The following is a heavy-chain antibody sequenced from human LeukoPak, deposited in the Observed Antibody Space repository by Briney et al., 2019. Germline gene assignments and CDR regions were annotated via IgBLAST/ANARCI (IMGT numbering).Heavy chain of an antibody. D-gene: IGHD2-15*01. CDR1: GGSISSYY. J-gene: IGHJ3*02. CDR3: ASAVGVEIAFDI. V-gene: IGHV4-59*01. Sequence: SETLSLTCTVSGGSISSYYWSWIRQPPGKRLEWIGYIYYSGSTNYNPSLKSRVTISVDTSKNQFSLKLSSVTAADTAVYYCASAVGVEIAFDIWGQGTMLTVSS. CDR2: IYYSGST.